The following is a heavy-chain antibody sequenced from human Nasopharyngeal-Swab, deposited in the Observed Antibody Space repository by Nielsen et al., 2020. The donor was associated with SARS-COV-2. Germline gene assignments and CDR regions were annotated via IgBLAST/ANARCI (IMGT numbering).Heavy chain of an antibody. D-gene: IGHD3-22*01. Sequence: SQTLSLTCPVYGGSFSGYYWSWIRQPPGKGLEWIGEINHSGSTNYNPSLKSRVTISVDTSKNQFSLKLSSVTAADTAVYYCARADSSGYYETIDYWGQGTLVTVSS. J-gene: IGHJ4*02. CDR1: GGSFSGYY. V-gene: IGHV4-34*01. CDR2: INHSGST. CDR3: ARADSSGYYETIDY.